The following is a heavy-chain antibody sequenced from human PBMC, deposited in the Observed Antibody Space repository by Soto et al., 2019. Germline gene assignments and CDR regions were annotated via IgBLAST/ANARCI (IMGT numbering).Heavy chain of an antibody. CDR2: IYPGDSDT. CDR3: AREVTSTAIDY. D-gene: IGHD3-10*01. Sequence: GESLKISCKGSGYSFTSYWIGWVRQMPGKGLEWMGIIYPGDSDTTYSPSFQGQVTISADRSISTAYLRWSSLKASDTAMYYCAREVTSTAIDYWGQGTLVTVSS. V-gene: IGHV5-51*01. J-gene: IGHJ4*02. CDR1: GYSFTSYW.